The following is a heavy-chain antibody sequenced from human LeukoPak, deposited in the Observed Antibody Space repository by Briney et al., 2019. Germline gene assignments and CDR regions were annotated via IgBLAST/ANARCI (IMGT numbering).Heavy chain of an antibody. V-gene: IGHV3-66*01. CDR3: ARDREELVVPAVTGDY. CDR1: GFTVSSNY. J-gene: IGHJ4*02. D-gene: IGHD2-2*01. Sequence: QPGGSLRLSCAASGFTVSSNYMSWVRQAPGKGLEWVSVIYSGGSTYYADSVKGRFTISRDNSKNTLYLQMNSLRAEDTAVYYCARDREELVVPAVTGDYWGQGTLVTVSS. CDR2: IYSGGST.